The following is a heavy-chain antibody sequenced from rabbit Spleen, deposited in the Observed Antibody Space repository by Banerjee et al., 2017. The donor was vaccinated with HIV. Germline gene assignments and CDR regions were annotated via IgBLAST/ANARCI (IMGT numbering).Heavy chain of an antibody. J-gene: IGHJ2*01. D-gene: IGHD1-1*01. V-gene: IGHV1S45*01. Sequence: QEQLVESGGGLVQPGGSLKLSCKASGFDFSDYGVTWVRQAPGKGLEWIACIGIGNIGNAYYASWAKGRFTISKTSSTTVTLEMTSLTAADTATYFCARNYVNAFDPWGQGTLVTVS. CDR1: GFDFSDYG. CDR2: IGIGNIGNA. CDR3: ARNYVNAFDP.